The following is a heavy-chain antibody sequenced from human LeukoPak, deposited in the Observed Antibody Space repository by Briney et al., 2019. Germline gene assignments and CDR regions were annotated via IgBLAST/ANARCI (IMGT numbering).Heavy chain of an antibody. V-gene: IGHV3-48*01. D-gene: IGHD1-26*01. J-gene: IGHJ4*02. Sequence: PGGSLRLSCAASGFTFSSYSMNWVRQAPGKGLEWISYISSSSTIKYYTDSVKGRFTISRDNSKNTLYLQMNSLRAEDTAVYYCFMVYTGSPRASGVHDYWGQGTLVTVSS. CDR1: GFTFSSYS. CDR2: ISSSSTIK. CDR3: FMVYTGSPRASGVHDY.